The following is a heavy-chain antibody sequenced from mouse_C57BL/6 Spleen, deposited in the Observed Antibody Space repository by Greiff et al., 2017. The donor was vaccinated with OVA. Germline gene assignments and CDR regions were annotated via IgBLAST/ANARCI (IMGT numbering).Heavy chain of an antibody. CDR1: GFTFTSYC. CDR3: ARLGSSYYFDY. Sequence: QVQLQQPGTELVKPGASVKLSCTASGFTFTSYCMHWVKQSPGQGLELIGNLNPSNGGTNYNEKFKSKATLTVDKSSSTAYMQLSSLTSEDSAVYYCARLGSSYYFDYWGQGTTLTVSS. CDR2: LNPSNGGT. J-gene: IGHJ2*01. V-gene: IGHV1-53*01.